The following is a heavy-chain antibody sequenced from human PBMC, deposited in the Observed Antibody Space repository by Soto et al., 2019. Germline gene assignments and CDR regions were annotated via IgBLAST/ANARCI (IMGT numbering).Heavy chain of an antibody. D-gene: IGHD5-18*01. CDR2: ISYDGSNK. CDR3: AKETGYSYGHYYYYGMDV. V-gene: IGHV3-30*18. J-gene: IGHJ6*02. Sequence: PGGSLRLSCAASGFTFSSYGMHWVRQAPGKGLEWVAVISYDGSNKYYADSVKGRFTISRDNSKNTLYLQMNSLRAEDTAVYYCAKETGYSYGHYYYYGMDVWGQGTTVTVSS. CDR1: GFTFSSYG.